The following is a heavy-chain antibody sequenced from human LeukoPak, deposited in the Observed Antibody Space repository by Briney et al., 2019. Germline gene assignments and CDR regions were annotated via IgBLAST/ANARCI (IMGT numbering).Heavy chain of an antibody. CDR2: ISGSGGST. CDR3: AKRGRDRAAGKNYFDY. Sequence: PGGSLRLSCAASGFTFSSYAMSWVRQAPGKGLEWVSAISGSGGSTYYADSVKGRFTISRDNSKNTLYLQMNSLRAEDTAVYYCAKRGRDRAAGKNYFDYWGQGTLATVSS. J-gene: IGHJ4*02. CDR1: GFTFSSYA. V-gene: IGHV3-23*01. D-gene: IGHD6-13*01.